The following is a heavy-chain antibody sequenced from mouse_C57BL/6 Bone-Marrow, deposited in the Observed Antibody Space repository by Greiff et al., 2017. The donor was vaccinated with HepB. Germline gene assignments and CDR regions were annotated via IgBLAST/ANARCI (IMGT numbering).Heavy chain of an antibody. J-gene: IGHJ2*01. V-gene: IGHV14-2*01. CDR2: IDPEDGET. CDR1: GFNIKDYY. CDR3: ARLGYYGGY. Sequence: VQLQQSGAELVKPGASVKLSCTASGFNIKDYYMHWVKQRTEQGLEWIGRIDPEDGETKYAPKFQRKATITADTSYNTAYLQLSSLTSEDTAVYYCARLGYYGGYWGQGTTLTVSS.